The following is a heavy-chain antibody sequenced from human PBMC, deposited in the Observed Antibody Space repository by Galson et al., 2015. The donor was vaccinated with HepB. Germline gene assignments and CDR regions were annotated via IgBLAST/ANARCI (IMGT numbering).Heavy chain of an antibody. V-gene: IGHV4-34*01. CDR1: GGSFSGYY. J-gene: IGHJ5*02. D-gene: IGHD2-2*01. Sequence: SETLSLTCAVYGGSFSGYYWSWIRQPPGKGLEWIGEINHSGSTNYNPSLKSRVTISVDTSKNQFSLKLSSVTAADTAVYYCARGRWDLGYCSSTSCRRNWFDPWGQGTLVTVSS. CDR3: ARGRWDLGYCSSTSCRRNWFDP. CDR2: INHSGST.